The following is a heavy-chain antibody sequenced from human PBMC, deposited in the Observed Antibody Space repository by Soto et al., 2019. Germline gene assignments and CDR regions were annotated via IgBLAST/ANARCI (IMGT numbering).Heavy chain of an antibody. D-gene: IGHD6-19*01. CDR1: GGSISSYY. Sequence: QVQLQESGPGLVKPSETLSLTCTVSGGSISSYYWSWIRQPPGKGLEWIGYIYYSGSTNYNPSLTSRVTISVDTSKYQFSLKLSSVTAADTAVYYCARQQWLVLNAFAIWGQGTMVTVSS. CDR3: ARQQWLVLNAFAI. V-gene: IGHV4-59*01. J-gene: IGHJ3*02. CDR2: IYYSGST.